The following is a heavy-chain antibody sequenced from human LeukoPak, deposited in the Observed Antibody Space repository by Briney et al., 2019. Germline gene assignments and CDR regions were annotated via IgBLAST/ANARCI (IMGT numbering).Heavy chain of an antibody. CDR3: TRVGYIDEGIDY. CDR1: GFTFSTYW. J-gene: IGHJ4*02. V-gene: IGHV3-7*04. Sequence: GGSLRLSCSASGFTFSTYWMTWVRQAPGKGLEWVANIKQDGSKKSYVDSVKGRFTISRDNAKNSLYLQMNSLRAEDTAIYYCTRVGYIDEGIDYWGQGTLVTVSS. D-gene: IGHD5-24*01. CDR2: IKQDGSKK.